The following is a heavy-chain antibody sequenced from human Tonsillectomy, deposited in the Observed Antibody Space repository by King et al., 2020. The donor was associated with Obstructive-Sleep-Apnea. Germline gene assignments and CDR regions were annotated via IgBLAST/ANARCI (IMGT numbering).Heavy chain of an antibody. CDR2: ISGSGGST. D-gene: IGHD2-2*01. CDR3: ARPPRYCSSTSCSDYFGY. J-gene: IGHJ4*02. V-gene: IGHV3-23*04. CDR1: GFTFSSYA. Sequence: VQLVESGGGLVQPGGSLRLSCAASGFTFSSYAMSWVRQAPGKGLEWVSAISGSGGSTYYADSVKGRFTISRDNSKNTLYLQMNSLRAEDTAVYYCARPPRYCSSTSCSDYFGYWGQGTLVTVSS.